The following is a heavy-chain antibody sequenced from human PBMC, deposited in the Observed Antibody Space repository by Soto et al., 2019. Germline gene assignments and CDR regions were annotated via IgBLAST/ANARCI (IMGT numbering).Heavy chain of an antibody. Sequence: GGSLRLSCAASGFTFSSYWMSWVRQAPGKGLEWVANIKQDGSEKYYVDSVKGRFTISRDNAKNSLYLQMNSLRAEDTAVYYCARNRNLYYYDRPGYIGLWCQGTMVTV. V-gene: IGHV3-7*01. CDR3: ARNRNLYYYDRPGYIGL. D-gene: IGHD3-22*01. CDR2: IKQDGSEK. J-gene: IGHJ3*01. CDR1: GFTFSSYW.